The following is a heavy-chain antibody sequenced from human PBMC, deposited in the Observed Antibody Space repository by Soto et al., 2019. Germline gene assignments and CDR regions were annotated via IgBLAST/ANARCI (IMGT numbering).Heavy chain of an antibody. CDR2: ISSGSGTI. V-gene: IGHV3-48*01. Sequence: GGSLRLSCAASGFTFSSYSMNWVRQAPGKGLEWVSFISSGSGTIYYADSVKGRFTISRDNAKNSLYLQMNSLRAEDTAVYYCARDNWNSYWGQGTLVTVSS. CDR3: ARDNWNSY. D-gene: IGHD1-1*01. CDR1: GFTFSSYS. J-gene: IGHJ4*02.